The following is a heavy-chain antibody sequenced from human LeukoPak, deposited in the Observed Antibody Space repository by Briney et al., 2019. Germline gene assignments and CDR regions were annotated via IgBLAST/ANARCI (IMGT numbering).Heavy chain of an antibody. CDR1: GFTFSSYN. D-gene: IGHD3-22*01. Sequence: GGSLRLSCAASGFTFSSYNMNWVRQAPGKGLEWVSYISSSTSTVYYADSVKGRFTISRDNSKNTLYLQMNSLRVEDMAVYYCAKYNGRQILSGFNYVYWGQGTLVTVSS. CDR2: ISSSTSTV. V-gene: IGHV3-48*01. J-gene: IGHJ4*02. CDR3: AKYNGRQILSGFNYVY.